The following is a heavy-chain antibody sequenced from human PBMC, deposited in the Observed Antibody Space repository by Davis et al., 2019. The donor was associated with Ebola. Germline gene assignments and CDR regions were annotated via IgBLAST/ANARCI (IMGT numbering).Heavy chain of an antibody. V-gene: IGHV3-43*02. CDR2: ISGDGGST. CDR1: GFTFDDYA. CDR3: ANGVEMAQFDY. D-gene: IGHD5-24*01. Sequence: PGGSLRLSCAASGFTFDDYAMHWVRQAPGKGLEWVSLISGDGGSTYYADSVKGRFTISRDNSKNSLYLQMNSLRTEDTALYYCANGVEMAQFDYWGQGTLVTVSS. J-gene: IGHJ4*02.